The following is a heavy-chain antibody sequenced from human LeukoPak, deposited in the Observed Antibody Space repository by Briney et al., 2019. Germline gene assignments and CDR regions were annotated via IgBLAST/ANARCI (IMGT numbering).Heavy chain of an antibody. V-gene: IGHV3-21*04. Sequence: GGSLRLSCVASGFTFSSSTMNWVRQAPGKGLEWVSSISSSSSYIYYADSVKGRFTISRDNAKNSLYLQMNSLRSDDTAVYYCARVGPKGDYYFDYWGQGTLVTVSS. CDR3: ARVGPKGDYYFDY. CDR1: GFTFSSST. D-gene: IGHD1-26*01. J-gene: IGHJ4*02. CDR2: ISSSSSYI.